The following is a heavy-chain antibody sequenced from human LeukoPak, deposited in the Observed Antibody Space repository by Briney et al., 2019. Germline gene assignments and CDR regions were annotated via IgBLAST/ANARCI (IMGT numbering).Heavy chain of an antibody. V-gene: IGHV4-59*12. CDR3: ARETEDIVVVPAAIAFDI. CDR2: IYHSGSS. Sequence: SETLSLTCTVSGGSISSYYWSWIRQPPGKGLEWIGYIYHSGSSYYNPSLKSRVTISVDRSKNQFSLKLSSVTAADTAVYYCARETEDIVVVPAAIAFDIWGQGTMVTVSS. CDR1: GGSISSYY. J-gene: IGHJ3*02. D-gene: IGHD2-2*01.